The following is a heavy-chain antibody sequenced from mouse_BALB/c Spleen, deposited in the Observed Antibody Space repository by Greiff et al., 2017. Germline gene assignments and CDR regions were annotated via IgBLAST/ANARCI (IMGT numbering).Heavy chain of an antibody. CDR2: ISSGSSTI. D-gene: IGHD2-4*01. CDR1: GFTFSSFG. J-gene: IGHJ4*01. CDR3: ARSVYYDYESAMDY. Sequence: EVQGVESGGGLVQPGGSRKLSCAASGFTFSSFGMHWVRQAPEKGLEWVAYISSGSSTIYYADTVKGRFTISRDNPKNTLFLQMTSLRSEDTAMYYCARSVYYDYESAMDYWGQGTSVTVSS. V-gene: IGHV5-17*02.